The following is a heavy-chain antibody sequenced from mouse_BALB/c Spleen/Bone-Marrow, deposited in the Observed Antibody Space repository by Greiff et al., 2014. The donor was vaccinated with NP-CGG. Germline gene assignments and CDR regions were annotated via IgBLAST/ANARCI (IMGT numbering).Heavy chain of an antibody. CDR3: ARVYGNYDAMDY. Sequence: QVHVKQSGAELARPGASVKMSCRASGYTSTTYTMHWVKQRPGQGLEWIGYINPSSGYTYYNQKFKDKATLTADKSSSAAYLQLSSLTSEDSAVYYCARVYGNYDAMDYWGEGTSVTVSS. V-gene: IGHV1-4*01. D-gene: IGHD2-1*01. CDR1: GYTSTTYT. J-gene: IGHJ4*01. CDR2: INPSSGYT.